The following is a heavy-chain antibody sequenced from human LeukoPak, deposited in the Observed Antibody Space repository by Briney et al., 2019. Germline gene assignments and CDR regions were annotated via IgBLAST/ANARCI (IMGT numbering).Heavy chain of an antibody. D-gene: IGHD4-17*01. Sequence: GGSLRLSCAASGFTFSSYGMSWVRQAPGKGLEWVSAISGSGGSTYYADSVKGRFTISRDNSKNTLYLQMNSLRAEDTAVYYCARLQVDYEFSPIDCWGQGTLVTVSS. CDR2: ISGSGGST. CDR3: ARLQVDYEFSPIDC. CDR1: GFTFSSYG. J-gene: IGHJ4*02. V-gene: IGHV3-23*01.